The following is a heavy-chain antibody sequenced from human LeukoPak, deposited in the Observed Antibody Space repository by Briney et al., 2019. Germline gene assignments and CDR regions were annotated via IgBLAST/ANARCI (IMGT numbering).Heavy chain of an antibody. CDR2: IIPILGIA. J-gene: IGHJ4*02. D-gene: IGHD5-12*01. Sequence: SVKVSCKASGGTFSSYAISWVRQAPVQGLEWMGRIIPILGIANYAQKFQGRVTITADKSTSTAYMELSSLRSEDTAVYYCARFRFTGLRSTHPFDYWGQGTLVTVSS. V-gene: IGHV1-69*04. CDR1: GGTFSSYA. CDR3: ARFRFTGLRSTHPFDY.